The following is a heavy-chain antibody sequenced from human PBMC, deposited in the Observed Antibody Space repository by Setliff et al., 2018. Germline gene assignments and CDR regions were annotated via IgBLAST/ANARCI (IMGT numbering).Heavy chain of an antibody. CDR3: ARTDLRYQTDY. J-gene: IGHJ4*02. Sequence: SETLSLTCTVSGGSISSGDYYWSWIRQPPGKGLEWIGSIYYSGSTNYNPSLKSRVTISVDTSKNQFSLKLSSVTAADTAVYYCARTDLRYQTDYWGQGTLVTVSS. D-gene: IGHD2-2*01. CDR1: GGSISSGDYY. V-gene: IGHV4-61*08. CDR2: IYYSGST.